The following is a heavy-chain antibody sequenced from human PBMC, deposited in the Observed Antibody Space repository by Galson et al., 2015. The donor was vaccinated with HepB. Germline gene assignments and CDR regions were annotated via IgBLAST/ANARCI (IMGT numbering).Heavy chain of an antibody. Sequence: SLRLSCAASGFTLSSYAMSWVRQAPGKGLEWVSAISGSGGSTYYADSVKGRFTISRDNSKNTLYLQMNSLRAEDTAVYYCAKGIYSGYDGFDYWGQGTLVTVSS. CDR3: AKGIYSGYDGFDY. V-gene: IGHV3-23*01. D-gene: IGHD5-12*01. J-gene: IGHJ4*02. CDR2: ISGSGGST. CDR1: GFTLSSYA.